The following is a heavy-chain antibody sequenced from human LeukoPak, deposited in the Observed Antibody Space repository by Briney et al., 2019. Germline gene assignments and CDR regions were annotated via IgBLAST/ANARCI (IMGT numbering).Heavy chain of an antibody. J-gene: IGHJ4*02. CDR1: GGSFSGYY. Sequence: PSETLSLTCAVYGGSFSGYYWSWIRQPPGKGLEWIGEINHSGSTNYNPSLKSRVTISVDTSKNQFSLKLSSVTAADTAVYYCARGYCSGGSCLNFDYWGQGTLVTVSS. CDR2: INHSGST. V-gene: IGHV4-34*01. CDR3: ARGYCSGGSCLNFDY. D-gene: IGHD2-15*01.